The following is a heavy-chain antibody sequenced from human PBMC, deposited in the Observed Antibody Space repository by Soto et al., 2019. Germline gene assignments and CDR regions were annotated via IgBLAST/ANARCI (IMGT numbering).Heavy chain of an antibody. V-gene: IGHV1-2*02. CDR2: INPNSGGT. J-gene: IGHJ3*02. CDR1: GYTFTGYY. CDR3: ARATQYYYDSSGYFVDAFDI. Sequence: XSVKVSCKASGYTFTGYYMHWVRQAPGQGLEWMGWINPNSGGTNYAQKFQGRVTMTRDTSISTAYMELSRLRSDDTAVYYCARATQYYYDSSGYFVDAFDIWGQGTMVTVSS. D-gene: IGHD3-22*01.